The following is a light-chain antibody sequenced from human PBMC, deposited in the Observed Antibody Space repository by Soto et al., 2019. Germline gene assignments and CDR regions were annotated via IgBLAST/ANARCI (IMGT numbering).Light chain of an antibody. Sequence: DIPLTQSPSTLSAAVGDRVTITCRASQSIRSWLAWYQQRPGKAPKVLIYKASSLESGVPSRFSGGGSGTEFTLPINSLQPDDFATYYCQQYITSPWTFGQGTKVEIK. J-gene: IGKJ1*01. CDR2: KAS. CDR1: QSIRSW. CDR3: QQYITSPWT. V-gene: IGKV1-5*03.